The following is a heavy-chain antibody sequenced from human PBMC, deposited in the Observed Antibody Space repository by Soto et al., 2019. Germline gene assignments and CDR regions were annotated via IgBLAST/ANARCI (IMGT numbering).Heavy chain of an antibody. J-gene: IGHJ4*02. Sequence: GSLRLSCAASGFTFSSYSMSLVRQAPGKGLEWVSCLTDSGGATYYADSVKGRFTISRDNSKNTLYLQMNNLRVEDTAVYYCADGGEWSFNFVYWGQGTLVTVSS. D-gene: IGHD3-3*01. CDR2: LTDSGGAT. CDR1: GFTFSSYS. CDR3: ADGGEWSFNFVY. V-gene: IGHV3-23*01.